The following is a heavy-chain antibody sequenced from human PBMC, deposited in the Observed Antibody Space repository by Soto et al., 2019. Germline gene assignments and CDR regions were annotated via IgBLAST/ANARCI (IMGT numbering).Heavy chain of an antibody. Sequence: GASVKVSCKASGYTFTSYYMHWVRQAPGQGLEWMGIINPSGGSTSYAQKFQGRVTMTRDTSTSTVYMELSSLRSEDTAVYYCARSQVLRYFDWLLQPHFDYWGQGTLVTVSS. D-gene: IGHD3-9*01. J-gene: IGHJ4*02. V-gene: IGHV1-46*03. CDR1: GYTFTSYY. CDR2: INPSGGST. CDR3: ARSQVLRYFDWLLQPHFDY.